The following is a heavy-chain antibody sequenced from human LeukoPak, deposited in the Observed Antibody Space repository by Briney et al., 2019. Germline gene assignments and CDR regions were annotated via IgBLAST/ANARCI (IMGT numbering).Heavy chain of an antibody. J-gene: IGHJ4*02. CDR2: ISVIGYNI. V-gene: IGHV3-48*03. CDR1: GFTFSSYE. Sequence: GGSLRLSCAASGFTFSSYEMNWVRQAPGKGLEWVSYISVIGYNIYYADSVKGRFTISRDNAKNSLYLQMNSLRAEDTAVYYCASGEMYYYDSSGADYWGQGTLVTVSS. D-gene: IGHD3-22*01. CDR3: ASGEMYYYDSSGADY.